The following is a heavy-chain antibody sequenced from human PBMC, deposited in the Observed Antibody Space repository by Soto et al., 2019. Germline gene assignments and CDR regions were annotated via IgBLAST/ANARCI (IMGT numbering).Heavy chain of an antibody. CDR1: GYTFTSYY. J-gene: IGHJ4*02. CDR3: ARDRGPDPGSPFDY. V-gene: IGHV1-46*01. CDR2: INPSGGST. Sequence: QVQLVQSGAEVKKPGASVKFSCKASGYTFTSYYMHWVRQAPGQGLEWMGIINPSGGSTSYAQKFQGRVTMTGDTSPRTVYMELSSLRSEDTAVYYCARDRGPDPGSPFDYWGPGTLVTVSS. D-gene: IGHD3-10*01.